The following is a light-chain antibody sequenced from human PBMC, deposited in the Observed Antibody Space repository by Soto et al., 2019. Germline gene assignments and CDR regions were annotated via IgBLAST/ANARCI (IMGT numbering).Light chain of an antibody. CDR2: DVS. CDR3: SSYTSSSTLIV. Sequence: QSVLTQPASVSGSPGQSITISRTGTSSDVGGYNYVSWYQQHPGKAPKLMIYDVSNRPSGVSNRFSGSKSGNTASLTISVLQDEDEADYYCSSYTSSSTLIVFGTGTKVTVL. V-gene: IGLV2-14*01. CDR1: SSDVGGYNY. J-gene: IGLJ1*01.